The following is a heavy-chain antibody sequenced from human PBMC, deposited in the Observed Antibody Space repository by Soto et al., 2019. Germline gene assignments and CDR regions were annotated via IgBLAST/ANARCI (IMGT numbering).Heavy chain of an antibody. CDR1: GFTFQNYS. V-gene: IGHV3-30*03. Sequence: QVQLVESGGGVVQPGRSLRLSCAASGFTFQNYSMHWVRQAPGKGLEWVAVTSYDGGKNFYADSVKGRFTISRDNSKNTLYLQMTSLRAGDTAIYYCARVESSGAAKYFIDYWGQGTLVTVSS. D-gene: IGHD3-10*01. CDR3: ARVESSGAAKYFIDY. J-gene: IGHJ4*02. CDR2: TSYDGGKN.